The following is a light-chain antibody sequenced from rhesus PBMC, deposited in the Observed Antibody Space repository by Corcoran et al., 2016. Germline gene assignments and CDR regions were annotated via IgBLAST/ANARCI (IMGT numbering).Light chain of an antibody. V-gene: IGKV1-46*01. CDR1: QGISSW. CDR3: QQYYSDPLT. CDR2: SAS. J-gene: IGKJ4*01. Sequence: DIQMTQSPSSLSASVGDKVTITCRASQGISSWLAWYQQKPGKAPKTLIYSASRLQFGVPSRFSGSKSGTDFPLTISSLQPEDIATYYCQQYYSDPLTFGGGTKVELK.